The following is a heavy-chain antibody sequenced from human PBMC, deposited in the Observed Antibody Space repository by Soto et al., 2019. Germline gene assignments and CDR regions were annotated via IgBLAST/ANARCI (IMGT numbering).Heavy chain of an antibody. CDR3: ARQAGFGLYYFDY. V-gene: IGHV5-51*01. CDR1: GYSCTGYW. CDR2: IYPTDSDI. D-gene: IGHD6-13*01. Sequence: PXESLTISCKTSGYSCTGYWVAWVRQTPGRGLEWMGIIYPTDSDIRYSPSFQGQVTISADKSISTVYLQWSSLKASDTAMYYCARQAGFGLYYFDYWGQGSLVTVSS. J-gene: IGHJ4*02.